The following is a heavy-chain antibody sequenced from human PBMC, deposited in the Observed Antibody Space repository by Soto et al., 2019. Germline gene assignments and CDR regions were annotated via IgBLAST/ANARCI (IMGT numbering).Heavy chain of an antibody. V-gene: IGHV1-2*04. CDR3: AVTSSFWSGYYNFDY. J-gene: IGHJ4*02. Sequence: ASVKVSCKASGYTFTGYCMHWVRQAPGQGLEWMGWINPNSGGTNYAQKFQGWVTMTRDTSISTAYMELSRLRSDDTAVYYGAVTSSFWSGYYNFDYWGQGTLVTVSS. CDR2: INPNSGGT. CDR1: GYTFTGYC. D-gene: IGHD3-3*01.